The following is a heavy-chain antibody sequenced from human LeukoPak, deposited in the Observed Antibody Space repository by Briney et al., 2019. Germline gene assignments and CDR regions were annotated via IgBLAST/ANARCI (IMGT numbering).Heavy chain of an antibody. CDR2: IDYSGSP. J-gene: IGHJ6*02. D-gene: IGHD3-22*01. Sequence: SETLSLTCTVSGDSISGGSYFWGWIRQPPGKGLEWIGYIDYSGSPNYNPSLKSRLAISVDTSKNQFSLKLSSVSAADTAVYYCARFNYFDSSDYFSYYYGMDVWGQGTTVTVSS. CDR3: ARFNYFDSSDYFSYYYGMDV. V-gene: IGHV4-61*01. CDR1: GDSISGGSYF.